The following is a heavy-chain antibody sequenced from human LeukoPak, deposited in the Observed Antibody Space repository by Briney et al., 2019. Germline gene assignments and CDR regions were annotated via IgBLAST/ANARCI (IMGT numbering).Heavy chain of an antibody. Sequence: SQTLSLTCAISGDSVSSNSAAWNWIRQSPSRGLEWLGRTYYRSKWYNDYAVSVKSRITINPDTSKNQFSLQLNSVTPEDTAVYYCARGYYDSGGYHRGDDYWGQGTLVTVSS. CDR2: TYYRSKWYN. CDR1: GDSVSSNSAA. D-gene: IGHD3-22*01. CDR3: ARGYYDSGGYHRGDDY. V-gene: IGHV6-1*01. J-gene: IGHJ4*02.